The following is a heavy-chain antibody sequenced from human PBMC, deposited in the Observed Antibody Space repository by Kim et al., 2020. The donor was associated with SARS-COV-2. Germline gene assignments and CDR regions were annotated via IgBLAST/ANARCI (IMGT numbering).Heavy chain of an antibody. D-gene: IGHD2-15*01. CDR1: GYTFTGYY. CDR2: INPNSGGT. J-gene: IGHJ4*02. V-gene: IGHV1-2*06. Sequence: ASVKVSCKASGYTFTGYYMHWVRQAPGQGLEWMGRINPNSGGTNYAQKFQGRVTMTRDTSISTAYMELSRLRSDDTAVYYCARGERYCSGGSCYFDYWGQGTLVTVSS. CDR3: ARGERYCSGGSCYFDY.